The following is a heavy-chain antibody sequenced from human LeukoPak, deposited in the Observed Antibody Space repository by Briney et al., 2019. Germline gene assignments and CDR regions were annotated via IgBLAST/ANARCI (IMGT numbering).Heavy chain of an antibody. Sequence: GESLKISCKSSGYSFTSYWIAWVRQMPGKGLEWMGIIYPGDSDTRYSPSFQGQVTISADKSISTAYLQWSSLKASDTAMYYCARPPRDGYNSFYFDYWGQGTLVTVSS. CDR3: ARPPRDGYNSFYFDY. CDR1: GYSFTSYW. J-gene: IGHJ4*02. CDR2: IYPGDSDT. V-gene: IGHV5-51*01. D-gene: IGHD5-24*01.